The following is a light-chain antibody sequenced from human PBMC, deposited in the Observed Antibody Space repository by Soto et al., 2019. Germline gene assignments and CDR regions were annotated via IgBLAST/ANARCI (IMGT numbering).Light chain of an antibody. J-gene: IGKJ1*01. CDR2: AAS. CDR3: LPVSAFTRA. Sequence: HMPRSSASVSASMAKSVKSTGRASQGISRYLSWYQKKPGRDPKILISAASTLQSGVPSRFSGSGSGPEFILSINILQTGDMATFYLLPVSAFTRAVGQGTKLEIK. V-gene: IGKV1-12*01. CDR1: QGISRY.